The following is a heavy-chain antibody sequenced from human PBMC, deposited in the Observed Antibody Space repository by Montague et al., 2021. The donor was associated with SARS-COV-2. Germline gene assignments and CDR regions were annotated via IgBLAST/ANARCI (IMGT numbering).Heavy chain of an antibody. J-gene: IGHJ5*02. V-gene: IGHV4-39*02. CDR3: ARPESVYGWCFFDV. CDR2: LSSSGST. D-gene: IGHD4/OR15-4a*01. Sequence: SETLSLTCTVSGDSIDSATYYWGWIRQSPGNGLEWIGSLSSSGSTYYNPSLRSRVTISMDTSKNHFSLKVNSVTATDTAVYFCARPESVYGWCFFDVWGQGTLVTVSS. CDR1: GDSIDSATYY.